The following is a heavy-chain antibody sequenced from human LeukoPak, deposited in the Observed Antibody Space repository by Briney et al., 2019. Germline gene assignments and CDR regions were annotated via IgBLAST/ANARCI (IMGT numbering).Heavy chain of an antibody. V-gene: IGHV1-8*01. J-gene: IGHJ5*02. D-gene: IGHD3-10*01. CDR1: GYTFTSYD. CDR2: MNPNSGNI. Sequence: ASVKVSCRASGYTFTSYDINWVRQATGQGLEWMGWMNPNSGNIGYAQKFQGRVTMTRNTSISTAYMELSSLRSEDTAVYYCARASGSGRNWFDPWGQGTLVTVSS. CDR3: ARASGSGRNWFDP.